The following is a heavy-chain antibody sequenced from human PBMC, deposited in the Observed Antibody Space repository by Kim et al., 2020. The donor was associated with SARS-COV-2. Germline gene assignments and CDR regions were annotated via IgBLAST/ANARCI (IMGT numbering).Heavy chain of an antibody. D-gene: IGHD3-9*01. CDR3: AKVNRANLDWMPYDS. J-gene: IGHJ4*02. Sequence: GGSLRLSCAASQFTISRYAMDWVRQAPGKGLEWVSSISSRGDTSYADSVKDRFTISRDNSRDTLYLQMNSLRAEDTAVYFCAKVNRANLDWMPYDSWGQGTQVIVSS. CDR1: QFTISRYA. CDR2: ISSRGDT. V-gene: IGHV3-23*01.